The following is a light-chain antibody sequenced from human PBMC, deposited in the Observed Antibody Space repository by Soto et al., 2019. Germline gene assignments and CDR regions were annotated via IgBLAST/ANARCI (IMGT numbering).Light chain of an antibody. V-gene: IGKV3-20*01. J-gene: IGKJ1*01. CDR1: QSVSSSY. Sequence: EILMTQSPGTLSSSPGERATLSFRASQSVSSSYLAWYQQKPGQAPRLLIYGASSRATGSPDRFSGSGSGTDFTLTISRLEPEDFAVYYCQQYGSSLTCTFGQGTKVDIK. CDR2: GAS. CDR3: QQYGSSLTCT.